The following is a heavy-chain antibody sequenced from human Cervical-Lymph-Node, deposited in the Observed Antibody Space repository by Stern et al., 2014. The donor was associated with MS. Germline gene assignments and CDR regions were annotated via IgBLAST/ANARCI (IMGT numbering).Heavy chain of an antibody. CDR1: GGSITSYY. V-gene: IGHV4-59*01. D-gene: IGHD3-16*01. CDR3: ARDWPGGGYYGMDV. Sequence: QVQLQESGPGLVRPSETLSLTCTVSGGSITSYYLNWIRQPPGKGLEWIGHIFHSGSTNYNPSLKSRVTISVDTSKNQFSLRVTSVTAADTAVYFCARDWPGGGYYGMDVWGQGTTVTVSS. CDR2: IFHSGST. J-gene: IGHJ6*02.